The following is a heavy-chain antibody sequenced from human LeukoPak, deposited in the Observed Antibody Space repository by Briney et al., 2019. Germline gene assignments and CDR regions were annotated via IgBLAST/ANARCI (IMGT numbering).Heavy chain of an antibody. CDR2: INPNSGGT. CDR3: ARSPRAAAGYYFDY. CDR1: GYTFTGYY. V-gene: IGHV1-2*04. D-gene: IGHD6-13*01. Sequence: GASVKVSCKASGYTFTGYYMHWVRQAPGQGLEWVGWINPNSGGTDYAQKFQGWVTMTRDTSISTAYMELSRLRSDDTAVYYCARSPRAAAGYYFDYWGQGTLVTVSS. J-gene: IGHJ4*02.